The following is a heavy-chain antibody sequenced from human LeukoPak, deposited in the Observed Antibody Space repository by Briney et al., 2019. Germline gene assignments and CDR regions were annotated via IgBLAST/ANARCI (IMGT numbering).Heavy chain of an antibody. D-gene: IGHD3-16*01. CDR1: GFSFSSYN. V-gene: IGHV3-30*02. Sequence: GGSLRLSCAASGFSFSSYNMNWVRQAPGKGLGWVAFIRHDGSNKYYADSVKGRFTISRDNSKNTLYLQMNSLRAEDTAVYYCAKDRIMITFGGVPTSAFDYWGQGTLVTVSS. J-gene: IGHJ4*02. CDR2: IRHDGSNK. CDR3: AKDRIMITFGGVPTSAFDY.